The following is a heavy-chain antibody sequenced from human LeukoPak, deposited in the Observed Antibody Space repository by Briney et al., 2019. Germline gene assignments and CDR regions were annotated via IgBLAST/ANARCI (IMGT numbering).Heavy chain of an antibody. CDR1: EFTFNTYA. CDR3: ARDRALYDRSGYFYTEDDY. CDR2: IKQDGTET. Sequence: GGSLRLSCAASEFTFNTYAVSWVRQAPGKGLEWVANIKQDGTETYYVDSVKGRFTISRDNAKNSVFLQMNSLRAEDTAVYFCARDRALYDRSGYFYTEDDYWGQGTQVTVSS. J-gene: IGHJ4*02. V-gene: IGHV3-7*01. D-gene: IGHD3-22*01.